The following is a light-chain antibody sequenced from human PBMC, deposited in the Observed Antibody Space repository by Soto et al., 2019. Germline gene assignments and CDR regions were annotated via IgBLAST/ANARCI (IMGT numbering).Light chain of an antibody. V-gene: IGLV2-23*02. CDR2: EVT. CDR1: SSDVGDSSL. Sequence: QSALTQPASVSASPGQSVTISCTGTSSDVGDSSLVSWYQQHPGKAPKLMIHEVTKRPSGVSNRFSGSKSGNTASLTISGLQAEDEADYYCCSYASGYVFGTGTKLTVL. CDR3: CSYASGYV. J-gene: IGLJ1*01.